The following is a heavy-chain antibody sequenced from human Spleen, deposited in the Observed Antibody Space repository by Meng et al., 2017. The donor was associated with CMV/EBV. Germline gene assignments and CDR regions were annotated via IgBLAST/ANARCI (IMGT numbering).Heavy chain of an antibody. V-gene: IGHV3-9*01. D-gene: IGHD3-10*01. CDR3: ARDLWDGSGSFPSHY. CDR2: ISWNSYTI. J-gene: IGHJ4*02. CDR1: GFTFDDYD. Sequence: GGSLRLSCEVSGFTFDDYDMHWVRQPPGKGLEWVSSISWNSYTIGYADSVKGRFTISRDNSKNTLYLQMNSLRAEDTAVYYCARDLWDGSGSFPSHYWGQGTLVTVSS.